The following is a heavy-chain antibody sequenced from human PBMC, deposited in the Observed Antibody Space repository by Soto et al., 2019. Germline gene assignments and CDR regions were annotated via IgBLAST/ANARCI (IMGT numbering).Heavy chain of an antibody. CDR3: VREDDGGDRDYYGLDV. CDR1: GGTISVHHYR. J-gene: IGHJ6*04. D-gene: IGHD2-21*02. V-gene: IGHV4-30-4*01. Sequence: SQTPSLTYTVSGGTISVHHYRWTLIHQPPGKGLEWIGYIHYSGSVYYNPSLQSRLSMSVDTSKNLFSLKLASVTAADTAVYFCVREDDGGDRDYYGLDVWGEGTTVTVSS. CDR2: IHYSGSV.